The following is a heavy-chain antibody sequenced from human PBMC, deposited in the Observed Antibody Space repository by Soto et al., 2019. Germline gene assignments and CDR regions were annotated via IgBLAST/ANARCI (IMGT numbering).Heavy chain of an antibody. V-gene: IGHV3-74*01. Sequence: EVQLVESGGGLVQPGGSLRLSCAASGFTFSTYWMHWVRQAPGKGLVWVSRVNSDGSSTSYADSMKGRFTVSRDNAKNTLYLQMNSLRAEDTAVYYCARDFRDSSGYTYDAFDIWGQGTMVTVSS. CDR3: ARDFRDSSGYTYDAFDI. CDR2: VNSDGSST. J-gene: IGHJ3*02. D-gene: IGHD3-22*01. CDR1: GFTFSTYW.